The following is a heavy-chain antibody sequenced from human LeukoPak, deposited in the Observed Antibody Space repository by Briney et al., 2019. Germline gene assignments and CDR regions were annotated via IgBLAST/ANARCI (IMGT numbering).Heavy chain of an antibody. V-gene: IGHV3-48*03. CDR1: GFTFSSYE. CDR3: ARDPYYSGYYYFDY. CDR2: ISSSGSTI. D-gene: IGHD3-22*01. Sequence: GGSLRLSCAASGFTFSSYEMNWVRQAPGKGLEWVSYISSSGSTIYYADSVKGRFTISRDNAKNSLYLQMDSLRAEDTAVYYCARDPYYSGYYYFDYWGQGTLVTVSS. J-gene: IGHJ4*02.